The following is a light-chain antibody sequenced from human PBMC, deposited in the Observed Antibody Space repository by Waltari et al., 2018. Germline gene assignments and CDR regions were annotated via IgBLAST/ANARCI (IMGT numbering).Light chain of an antibody. Sequence: SYVLTQPPSVSVAPGKTARITCGGNNIGSKSVHWYQQKPGQAPVLVISYDSDRPPGIPGRITGSNSGNTATLTISRVEAGDEAGYYCQVWDSSSDHSVIFGGGTKLTVL. CDR1: NIGSKS. CDR2: YDS. J-gene: IGLJ2*01. V-gene: IGLV3-21*04. CDR3: QVWDSSSDHSVI.